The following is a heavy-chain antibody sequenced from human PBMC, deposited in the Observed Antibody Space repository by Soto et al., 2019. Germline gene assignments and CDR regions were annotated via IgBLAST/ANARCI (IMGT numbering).Heavy chain of an antibody. Sequence: SETLSLTCTVSGGSISSNSYYWGWIRQPPGKGLEWIGCIHYSGSTYYNPSLRSRVTSSVDTSKNQFSLKVSSVTAADTAVYYCARRLFSSTWPSYFDYWGQGTLVTVSS. D-gene: IGHD6-13*01. V-gene: IGHV4-39*01. J-gene: IGHJ4*02. CDR1: GGSISSNSYY. CDR2: IHYSGST. CDR3: ARRLFSSTWPSYFDY.